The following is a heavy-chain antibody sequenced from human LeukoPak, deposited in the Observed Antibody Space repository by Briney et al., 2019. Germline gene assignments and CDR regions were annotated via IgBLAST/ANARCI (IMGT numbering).Heavy chain of an antibody. D-gene: IGHD3-10*01. Sequence: SETLSLTCTVSGGSISSYYWSWIRQPPGKGLEWIGSIYYSGSTYYNPSLKSRVTISVDTSKNQFSLKLSSVTAADTAVYYCARQYFRDINWYFDLWGRGTLVTVSS. J-gene: IGHJ2*01. V-gene: IGHV4-59*05. CDR3: ARQYFRDINWYFDL. CDR1: GGSISSYY. CDR2: IYYSGST.